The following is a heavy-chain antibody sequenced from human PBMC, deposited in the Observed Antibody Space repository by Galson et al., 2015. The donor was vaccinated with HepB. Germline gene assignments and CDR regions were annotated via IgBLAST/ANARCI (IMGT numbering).Heavy chain of an antibody. CDR3: ARDPVEGHYYDSSGSGKTAYYFDY. D-gene: IGHD3-22*01. J-gene: IGHJ4*02. CDR2: IWYDGSNK. CDR1: GFTFSSYG. V-gene: IGHV3-33*01. Sequence: SLRLSCAASGFTFSSYGMHWVRQAPGKGLEWVAVIWYDGSNKYYADSVKGRFTISRDNSKNTPYLQMNSLRAEDTAVYYCARDPVEGHYYDSSGSGKTAYYFDYWGQGTLVTVSS.